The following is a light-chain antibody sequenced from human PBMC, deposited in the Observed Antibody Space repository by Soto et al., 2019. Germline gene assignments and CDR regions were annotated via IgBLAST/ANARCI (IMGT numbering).Light chain of an antibody. J-gene: IGKJ1*01. Sequence: EIVMKQSPATLSVSPGERATLSCRASQNIDNKLVWYQQKPGQVPRLLIYDASTRATGIPARFSGSGSGTEFALTISSLQSEDFAVYYCQQFHNWPWTFGQGTKVDIK. CDR2: DAS. V-gene: IGKV3-15*01. CDR3: QQFHNWPWT. CDR1: QNIDNK.